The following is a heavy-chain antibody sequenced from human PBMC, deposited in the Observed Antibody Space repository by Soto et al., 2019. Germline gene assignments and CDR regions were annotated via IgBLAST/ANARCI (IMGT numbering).Heavy chain of an antibody. CDR2: IYYSGST. CDR1: GGSISSSSYY. Sequence: SETLSLTCTVSGGSISSSSYYWGWIRQPPGKGLESIGSIYYSGSTYYNPSLKSRVTISVDTSKNQFSLKLSSVTAADTAVYYCARHSFAAAGPGRQNWFDPWGQGTLVTVSS. V-gene: IGHV4-39*01. D-gene: IGHD6-13*01. CDR3: ARHSFAAAGPGRQNWFDP. J-gene: IGHJ5*02.